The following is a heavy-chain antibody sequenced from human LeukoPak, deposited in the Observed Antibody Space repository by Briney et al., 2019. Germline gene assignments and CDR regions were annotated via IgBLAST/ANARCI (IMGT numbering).Heavy chain of an antibody. V-gene: IGHV1-2*02. D-gene: IGHD6-13*01. CDR2: IDPNSGGT. Sequence: ASVKVSRKASGYTFTDYYIHWVRQAPGQGLEWMGWIDPNSGGTNYAQKFQGRVTMTRDTSISSAYMDLSRLRYDDTAVYYCARQKAAAGHFDYWGQGTLVTVSS. J-gene: IGHJ4*02. CDR3: ARQKAAAGHFDY. CDR1: GYTFTDYY.